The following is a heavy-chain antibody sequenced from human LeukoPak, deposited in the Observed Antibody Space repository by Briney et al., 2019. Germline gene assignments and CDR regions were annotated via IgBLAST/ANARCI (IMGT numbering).Heavy chain of an antibody. CDR1: GGSISSYY. Sequence: PSETLSLTCTVSGGSISSYYWSWIRQPPGKGLEWIGYIYYSGSTNYNPSLKSRVTISVDTSKNQFSLKLSSVTAADTAVYYCARTPNYGDYRQWFDPWGQGTLVTVSS. V-gene: IGHV4-59*01. J-gene: IGHJ5*02. CDR3: ARTPNYGDYRQWFDP. D-gene: IGHD4-17*01. CDR2: IYYSGST.